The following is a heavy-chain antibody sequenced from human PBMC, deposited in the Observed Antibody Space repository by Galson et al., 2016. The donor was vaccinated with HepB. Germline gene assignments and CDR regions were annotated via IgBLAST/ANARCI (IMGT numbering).Heavy chain of an antibody. Sequence: SLRLSCAASGFTFRRYAMSWVRQAPGKGQEWVSAISAGAVRTYYADSVKGRFTIPRDNSKNTLYLQMNSLRVKDTAIDYCANGPASFYYDGGFHPHDSWGQGTLVTVSS. CDR2: ISAGAVRT. J-gene: IGHJ4*02. CDR1: GFTFRRYA. V-gene: IGHV3-23*01. D-gene: IGHD3-22*01. CDR3: ANGPASFYYDGGFHPHDS.